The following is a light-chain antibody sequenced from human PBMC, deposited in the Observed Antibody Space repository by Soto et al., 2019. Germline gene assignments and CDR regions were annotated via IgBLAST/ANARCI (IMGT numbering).Light chain of an antibody. V-gene: IGKV3-11*01. CDR2: DAS. CDR3: QQRSSWPRI. Sequence: EIVMTQSPATLSVSPGERATLSCRASQSVSTYLAWYQHKPGQAPRLLIYDASNRATGIPARFSGSGSGTDFTLIINSLEPEDFAVYYCQQRSSWPRIFGPGTKVDIK. CDR1: QSVSTY. J-gene: IGKJ3*01.